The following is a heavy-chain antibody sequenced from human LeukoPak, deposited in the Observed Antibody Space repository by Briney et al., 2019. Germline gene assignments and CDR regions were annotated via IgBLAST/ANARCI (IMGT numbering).Heavy chain of an antibody. CDR3: ASTYDSSGHDAFDI. J-gene: IGHJ3*02. Sequence: GGSLRLSCAASGFTFSSYAMHWVRQAPGKGLEYVSAISSNGGSTSYANSVKGRFTISRDNAKNSLYLQMNSLRAEDTAVYYCASTYDSSGHDAFDIWGQGTMVTVS. V-gene: IGHV3-64*01. D-gene: IGHD3-22*01. CDR2: ISSNGGST. CDR1: GFTFSSYA.